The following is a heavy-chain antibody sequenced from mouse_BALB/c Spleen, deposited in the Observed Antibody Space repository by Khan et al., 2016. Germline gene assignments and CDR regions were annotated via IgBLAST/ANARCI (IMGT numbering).Heavy chain of an antibody. CDR3: ARHDYFDY. CDR2: ISYSGST. J-gene: IGHJ2*01. CDR1: GYSITSDYA. Sequence: EVQLQESGPGLVKPSQSLSLTCTVTGYSITSDYAWNWIRQFPGNKLEWMGYISYSGSTSYNPSLKSRISITRNTSKNQFFLQLNSVTTEDTDTYYCARHDYFDYWGQGTTLTVSS. V-gene: IGHV3-2*02.